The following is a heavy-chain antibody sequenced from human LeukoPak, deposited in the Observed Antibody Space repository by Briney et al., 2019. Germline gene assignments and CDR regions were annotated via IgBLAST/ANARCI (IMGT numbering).Heavy chain of an antibody. CDR3: ARAAEYSSGWYLFDY. CDR1: GSSISNYY. Sequence: SETLSLTCTVSGSSISNYYWTWIRQPAGKGLEWIGRIYTSGGTNYNPSLKTRVTMSVDTSKNQVSLKLSSVTAADTAMYYCARAAEYSSGWYLFDYWGQGILGTVSA. CDR2: IYTSGGT. D-gene: IGHD6-19*01. V-gene: IGHV4-4*07. J-gene: IGHJ4*02.